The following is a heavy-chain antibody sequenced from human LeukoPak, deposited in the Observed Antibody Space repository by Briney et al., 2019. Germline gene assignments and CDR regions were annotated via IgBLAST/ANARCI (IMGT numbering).Heavy chain of an antibody. V-gene: IGHV3-23*01. CDR1: GFTFSSYA. CDR2: VSGSGSST. D-gene: IGHD5-24*01. CDR3: ADVDGYKGGY. Sequence: PGGSLRLSCAASGFTFSSYAMSWVRQAPGKGLEWVSGVSGSGSSTYYADSVKGRFTISRDNSKNTLYLQMNSLRAEDTAVYYCADVDGYKGGYWGQGTLVTVSS. J-gene: IGHJ4*02.